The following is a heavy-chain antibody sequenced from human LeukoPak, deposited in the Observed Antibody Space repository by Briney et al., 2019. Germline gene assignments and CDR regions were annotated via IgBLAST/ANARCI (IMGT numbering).Heavy chain of an antibody. CDR2: IYPGDSDT. CDR3: AIFDFLFGEIDNWFDP. V-gene: IGHV5-51*01. CDR1: GYSFTNYW. J-gene: IGHJ5*02. Sequence: GESLKISCKGSGYSFTNYWIGWVRQMPGKGLEWMAIIYPGDSDTRYSPSFQGQVTISADKSINTAYLQWSSLKASDTAMYYCAIFDFLFGEIDNWFDPWGQGTQVTVSS. D-gene: IGHD3-16*01.